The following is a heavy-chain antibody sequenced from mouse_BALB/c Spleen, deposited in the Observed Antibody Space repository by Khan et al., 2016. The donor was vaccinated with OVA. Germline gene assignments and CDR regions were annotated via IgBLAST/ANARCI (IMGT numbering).Heavy chain of an antibody. CDR3: TRSGYGSFAY. CDR1: GYTFISYY. J-gene: IGHJ3*01. Sequence: QVQLQQSGAELVKPGTSVKLSCKASGYTFISYYMYWVKERPGQGLEWIGEINPNNGGSNFNEKFKSKATLTVDKSSSTAYMQLSSLTSEDSAVYYCTRSGYGSFAYWGQGTLVAVSA. D-gene: IGHD2-2*01. V-gene: IGHV1S81*02. CDR2: INPNNGGS.